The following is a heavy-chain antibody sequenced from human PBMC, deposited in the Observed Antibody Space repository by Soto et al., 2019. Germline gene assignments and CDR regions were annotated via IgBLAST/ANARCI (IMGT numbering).Heavy chain of an antibody. CDR2: IWYDGSSK. D-gene: IGHD3-10*01. CDR1: GFSFNSHG. V-gene: IGHV3-33*01. J-gene: IGHJ3*01. CDR3: ARDGAWFGEFLDAFDF. Sequence: QVQLVESGGGVVQPGRSLRLSCAASGFSFNSHGMHWVRQAPGKGLEWVSLIWYDGSSKYYTDSVKGRFTVSRDNSKNTVYLQMNSLRAEDTAVYYCARDGAWFGEFLDAFDFWGQGTMVTVSS.